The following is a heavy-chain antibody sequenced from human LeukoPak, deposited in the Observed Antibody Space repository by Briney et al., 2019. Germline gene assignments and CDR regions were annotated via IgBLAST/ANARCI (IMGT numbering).Heavy chain of an antibody. CDR1: GFTFSDAW. CDR3: MSDLDN. V-gene: IGHV3-15*01. J-gene: IGHJ4*02. CDR2: IKTKGEGGTV. Sequence: GGSLRLSCATSGFTFSDAWMTWVRQAQGKGLEWVGRIKTKGEGGTVDYAAPVKGTFTISRDDSKNTFYLQINSLKTEDTAMYYCMSDLDNWGQGTPVTVSS.